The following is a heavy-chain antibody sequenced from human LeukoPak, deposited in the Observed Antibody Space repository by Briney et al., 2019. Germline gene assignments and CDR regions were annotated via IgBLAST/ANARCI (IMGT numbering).Heavy chain of an antibody. CDR1: GFTFSSYE. V-gene: IGHV3-48*03. J-gene: IGHJ4*02. Sequence: GGSLRLSCAASGFTFSSYEMNWVRQAPGKGLEWVSYISSSGSTIYYADSVKGRFTMSRENAKNSLYLQMNSLRPEDTAVYYCARGLDSSGYYGDYWGQGTLVTVSS. CDR3: ARGLDSSGYYGDY. D-gene: IGHD3-22*01. CDR2: ISSSGSTI.